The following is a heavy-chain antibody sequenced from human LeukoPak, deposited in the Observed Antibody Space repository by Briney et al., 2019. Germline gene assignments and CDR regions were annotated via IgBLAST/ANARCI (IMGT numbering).Heavy chain of an antibody. CDR2: INHSGST. V-gene: IGHV4-34*01. J-gene: IGHJ5*02. Sequence: SETLSLTCAVYGGSFSGYYWSWIRQPPGKGLEWIGEINHSGSTNYNPSLKSRVTISVDTSKNQFSLKLSSVTAADTAVYYCAREPVRASMFDPWGQGTLVTVSS. CDR1: GGSFSGYY. CDR3: AREPVRASMFDP. D-gene: IGHD3-10*01.